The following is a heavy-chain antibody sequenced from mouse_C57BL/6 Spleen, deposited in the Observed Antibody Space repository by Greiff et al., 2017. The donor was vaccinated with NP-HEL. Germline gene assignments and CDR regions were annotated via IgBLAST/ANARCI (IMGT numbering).Heavy chain of an antibody. CDR2: TFYSGIT. D-gene: IGHD1-1*01. J-gene: IGHJ4*01. CDR1: GFSINSDCY. Sequence: EVQRVESGPSLVRPSQTLSLTCTVTGFSINSDCYWIWIRQFPGNKLEYIGYTFYSGITYYNPSLESRTYITRDTSKNQFSLKLSSVTTEDTATYDGAREGNYGSSGYAMDYWGQGTSVTVSS. V-gene: IGHV3-3*01. CDR3: AREGNYGSSGYAMDY.